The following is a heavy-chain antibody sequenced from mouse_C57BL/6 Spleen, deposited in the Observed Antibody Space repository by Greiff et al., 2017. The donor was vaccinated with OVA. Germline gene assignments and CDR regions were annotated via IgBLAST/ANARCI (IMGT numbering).Heavy chain of an antibody. CDR2: IYPRSGNT. D-gene: IGHD2-3*01. J-gene: IGHJ2*01. Sequence: QVQLQQSGAELARPGASVKLSCKASGYTFTSYGISWVKQRTGQGLEWIGEIYPRSGNTYYNEKFKGKATLTADKSSSTAYMELRSLTSEDSAVYFCAVGLLPFDYWGQGTTLTVSS. V-gene: IGHV1-81*01. CDR3: AVGLLPFDY. CDR1: GYTFTSYG.